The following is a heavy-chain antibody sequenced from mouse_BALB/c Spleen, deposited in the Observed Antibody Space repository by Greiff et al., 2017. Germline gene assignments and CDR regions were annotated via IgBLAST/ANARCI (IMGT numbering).Heavy chain of an antibody. D-gene: IGHD3-1*01. J-gene: IGHJ4*01. Sequence: VQLKQSGAELVKPGASVKLSCTASGFNIKDTYMHWVKQRPEQGLEWIGRIDPANGNTKYDPKFQGKATITADTSSNTAYLQLSSLTSEDTAVYYCAISGPLYAMDYWGQGTSVTVSS. CDR3: AISGPLYAMDY. V-gene: IGHV14-3*02. CDR2: IDPANGNT. CDR1: GFNIKDTY.